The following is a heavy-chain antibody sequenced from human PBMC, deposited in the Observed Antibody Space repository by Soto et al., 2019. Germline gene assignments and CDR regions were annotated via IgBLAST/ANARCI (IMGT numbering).Heavy chain of an antibody. CDR1: GFTFSSYS. D-gene: IGHD3-22*01. CDR3: ASTAYYYDSSGYYGY. V-gene: IGHV3-21*01. J-gene: IGHJ4*02. Sequence: EVQLVESGGGLVKPGGSLRLSCAASGFTFSSYSMNWVRQAPGKGLAWVSSISSSSSYIYYADSVKGRFTISRDNAKNSLYLQMNSLRAEDTAVYYCASTAYYYDSSGYYGYWGQGTLVTVSA. CDR2: ISSSSSYI.